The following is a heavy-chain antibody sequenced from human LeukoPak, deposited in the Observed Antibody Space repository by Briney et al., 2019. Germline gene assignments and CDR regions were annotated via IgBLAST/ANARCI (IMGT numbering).Heavy chain of an antibody. J-gene: IGHJ4*02. V-gene: IGHV4-34*01. Sequence: SETLSLTCAVYGGSFSGYYWSWIRQPPGKGLEWIGEINHSGSTNYNPSLKSRVTISVDTSKNQFSLKLSSVTAADTAVYYCARGPWGYDFWSGRGGWFDYWGQGTLVTVSS. CDR2: INHSGST. CDR3: ARGPWGYDFWSGRGGWFDY. CDR1: GGSFSGYY. D-gene: IGHD3-3*01.